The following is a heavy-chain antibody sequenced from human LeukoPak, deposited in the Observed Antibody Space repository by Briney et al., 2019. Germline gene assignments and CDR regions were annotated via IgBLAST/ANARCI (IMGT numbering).Heavy chain of an antibody. Sequence: SETLSLTCTVSGGSISSYYWSWIRQPPGKGLEWIGYIYYSGSTNYNPSLKSRVTISVDTSKNQFSLKLSSVTAADTAVYYCARQAGIAAAHDIDYWGQGTLVTVSS. CDR3: ARQAGIAAAHDIDY. CDR2: IYYSGST. J-gene: IGHJ4*02. V-gene: IGHV4-59*08. CDR1: GGSISSYY. D-gene: IGHD6-13*01.